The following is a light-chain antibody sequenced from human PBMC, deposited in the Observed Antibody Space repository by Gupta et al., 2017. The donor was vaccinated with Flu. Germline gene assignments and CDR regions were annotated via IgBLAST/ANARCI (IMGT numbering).Light chain of an antibody. CDR3: QSYDSSLSGVV. J-gene: IGLJ2*01. CDR1: SSNIGAGYD. Sequence: QSVLTPPPSVSGAPGPRVTISCAGSSSNIGAGYDVHWYRQLPGTAPKLLIYGNTNRPSGVPDRFSGSKSGTSASLAITGLQAEDEADYYCQSYDSSLSGVVFSGGTKLTVL. CDR2: GNT. V-gene: IGLV1-40*01.